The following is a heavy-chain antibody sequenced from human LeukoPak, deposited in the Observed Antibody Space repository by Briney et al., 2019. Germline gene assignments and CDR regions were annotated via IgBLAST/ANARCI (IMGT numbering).Heavy chain of an antibody. CDR2: ISGSGGNT. D-gene: IGHD3-10*01. J-gene: IGHJ4*02. CDR3: ARGPSYYYGSGSYPYYFDY. V-gene: IGHV3-23*01. Sequence: GGSLRLSCAASGFTFSSYAMSWVRQAPGKGLEWVSAISGSGGNTYYADSVKGRFTISRDNSRNTLYLQMNSLRAEDTAVYYCARGPSYYYGSGSYPYYFDYWGQGTLVTVSS. CDR1: GFTFSSYA.